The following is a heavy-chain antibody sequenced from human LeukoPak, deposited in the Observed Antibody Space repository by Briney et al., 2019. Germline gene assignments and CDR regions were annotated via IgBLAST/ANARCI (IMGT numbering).Heavy chain of an antibody. CDR3: AKDSVVVPAAPYGMDV. V-gene: IGHV3-53*01. CDR1: GFTVSSNY. CDR2: IGSSGAT. D-gene: IGHD2-2*01. J-gene: IGHJ6*02. Sequence: GGSLRLSCAASGFTVSSNYMSWVRQAPGKGLEWVSTIGSSGATYYADSVKGRFTISRDIPKNTLYLQMNSLRAEDTAVYYCAKDSVVVPAAPYGMDVWGQGTTVTVSS.